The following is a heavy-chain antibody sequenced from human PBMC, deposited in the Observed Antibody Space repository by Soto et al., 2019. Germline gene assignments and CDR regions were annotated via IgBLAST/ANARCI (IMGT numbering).Heavy chain of an antibody. D-gene: IGHD1-20*01. CDR3: ARLTTIITGSCDD. CDR2: IYDSGRT. CDR1: GASIGSGSYY. J-gene: IGHJ4*02. Sequence: QVQLQESGPGLVQPSQTLSLTCTVSGASIGSGSYYWSWIRQYPGEGLVWIGHIYDSGRTYYNPSLDRRVSISIDTSKNEFSLPLTYVTAADTAVYYCARLTTIITGSCDDWGLGTVVTVSS. V-gene: IGHV4-31*03.